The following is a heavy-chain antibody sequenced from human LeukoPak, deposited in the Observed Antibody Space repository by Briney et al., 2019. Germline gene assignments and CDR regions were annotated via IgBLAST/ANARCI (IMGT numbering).Heavy chain of an antibody. CDR3: ARDSAGGSLALDY. V-gene: IGHV3-11*04. Sequence: GGSLRLSCEASGFTFSDYYMSWIRQAPGKGLERVSYISSSGSTIYYADSVKGRFTISRDNAKNSLYLQMNSLRAEDTAVYYCARDSAGGSLALDYWGQGTLVTVSS. CDR1: GFTFSDYY. D-gene: IGHD1-26*01. J-gene: IGHJ4*02. CDR2: ISSSGSTI.